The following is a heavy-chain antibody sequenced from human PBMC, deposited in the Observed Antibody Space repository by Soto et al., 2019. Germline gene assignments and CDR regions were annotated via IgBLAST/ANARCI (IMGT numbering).Heavy chain of an antibody. D-gene: IGHD3-9*01. CDR3: ATGALSYYDILTGYLSNWFDP. V-gene: IGHV1-69*04. CDR1: GYTFTSYD. CDR2: IIPILGIA. J-gene: IGHJ5*02. Sequence: ASVKVSCKASGYTFTSYDISWVRQAPGQGLEWMGRIIPILGIANYAQKFQGRVTITADKSTSTAYMELSSLRSEDTAVYYCATGALSYYDILTGYLSNWFDPWGQGTLVTVSS.